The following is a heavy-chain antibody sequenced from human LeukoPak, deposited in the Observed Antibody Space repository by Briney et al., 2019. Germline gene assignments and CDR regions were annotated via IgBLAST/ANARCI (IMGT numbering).Heavy chain of an antibody. CDR3: ARDPETWQAA. CDR1: GFTFSSYA. J-gene: IGHJ4*02. D-gene: IGHD6-25*01. Sequence: GGSLRLSCAASGFTFSSYAMNWVRQAPSKGLEWVSAISDRGGDTYYADSLKGRFTISRDNSKNTLYLQMNSLRAEDTAVYYCARDPETWQAAWGQGTLVTVSS. V-gene: IGHV3-23*01. CDR2: ISDRGGDT.